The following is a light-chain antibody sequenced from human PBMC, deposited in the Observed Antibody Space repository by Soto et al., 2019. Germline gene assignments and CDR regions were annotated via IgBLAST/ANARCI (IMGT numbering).Light chain of an antibody. CDR2: KAS. J-gene: IGKJ4*01. CDR3: QQYHSLSLT. CDR1: QRIGSW. V-gene: IGKV1-5*03. Sequence: DIQMTQSPSTLSASVGDRVSITCRASQRIGSWLAWYQQKPGKAPKLLLFKASTLESGVPSRFSGSGSGTAFTLTISSLQPDDFATYYCQQYHSLSLTFGGGTKVEIK.